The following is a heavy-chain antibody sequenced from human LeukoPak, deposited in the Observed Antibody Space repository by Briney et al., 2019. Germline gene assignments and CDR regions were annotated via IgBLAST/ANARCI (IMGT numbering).Heavy chain of an antibody. Sequence: GGSLRLSCAASGFTFSSYAMSWVRQAPGKGLEWVSAISGSGGSTYYADSVKGRFTISRDNSKNTLYLQMNSLRAEDTAVYYCAKGGVDTDGIAAAGKGVYFDYWGQGTLVTVSS. V-gene: IGHV3-23*01. J-gene: IGHJ4*02. CDR1: GFTFSSYA. D-gene: IGHD6-13*01. CDR2: ISGSGGST. CDR3: AKGGVDTDGIAAAGKGVYFDY.